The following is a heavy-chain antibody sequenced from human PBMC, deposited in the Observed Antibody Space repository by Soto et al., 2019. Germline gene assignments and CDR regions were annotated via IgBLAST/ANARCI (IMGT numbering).Heavy chain of an antibody. D-gene: IGHD1-26*01. CDR2: IIPIFGTA. CDR1: GGTFNSFA. CDR3: ARGGSGSYATGGYYYYGMDV. V-gene: IGHV1-69*01. Sequence: VQLVQSGAEVKKPGSSVKVSCKASGGTFNSFAINWVRQAPGQGLEWMGGIIPIFGTANYAQEFQGRVTITADESTSTAYMDLSSLRSEDTALYYCARGGSGSYATGGYYYYGMDVWGQGTTVTVSS. J-gene: IGHJ6*02.